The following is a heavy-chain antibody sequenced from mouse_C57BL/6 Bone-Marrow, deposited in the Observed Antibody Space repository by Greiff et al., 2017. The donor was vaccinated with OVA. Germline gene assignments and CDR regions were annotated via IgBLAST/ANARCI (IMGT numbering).Heavy chain of an antibody. V-gene: IGHV1-7*01. D-gene: IGHD1-1*01. CDR2: INPSSGYT. CDR1: GYTFTSYW. J-gene: IGHJ1*03. CDR3: ARYGSSYEWYFDV. Sequence: VHLVESGAELAKPGASVKLSCKASGYTFTSYWMHWVKQRPGQGLEWIGYINPSSGYTKYNQKFKDKATLTADKSSSTAYMQLSSLTYEDSAVYYCARYGSSYEWYFDVWGTGTTVTVSS.